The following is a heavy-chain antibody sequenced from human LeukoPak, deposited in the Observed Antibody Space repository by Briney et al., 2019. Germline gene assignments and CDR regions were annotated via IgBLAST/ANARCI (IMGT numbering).Heavy chain of an antibody. Sequence: SETLSLTCTVSGGSISSHYWSWIRQPPGKGLEWIGYIYYSGSTNYNPSLKSRVTISVDTSKNQFSLKLSSVTAADTAVYYCARLVIDFWRGHYWYFDLWGRGTLVTVSS. D-gene: IGHD3-3*01. CDR2: IYYSGST. CDR3: ARLVIDFWRGHYWYFDL. CDR1: GGSISSHY. V-gene: IGHV4-59*11. J-gene: IGHJ2*01.